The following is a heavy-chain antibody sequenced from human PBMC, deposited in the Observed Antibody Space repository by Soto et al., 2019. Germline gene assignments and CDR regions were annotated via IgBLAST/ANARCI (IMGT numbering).Heavy chain of an antibody. CDR2: IWYDGSNK. D-gene: IGHD3-10*01. CDR3: ATDGWFGELLGWFDP. V-gene: IGHV3-33*01. CDR1: GFTFSSYG. Sequence: GGSLRLSCAASGFTFSSYGMHWVRQAPGKGLEWVAVIWYDGSNKYYADSVKGRFTISRDNSKNTLYLQMNSLRAEDTAVYYCATDGWFGELLGWFDPWGQGTLVTVSS. J-gene: IGHJ5*02.